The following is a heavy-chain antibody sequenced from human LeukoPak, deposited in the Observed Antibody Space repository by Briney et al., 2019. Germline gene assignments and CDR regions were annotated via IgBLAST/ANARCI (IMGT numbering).Heavy chain of an antibody. CDR3: AKRKETVTSYYFDC. D-gene: IGHD4-17*01. J-gene: IGHJ4*02. V-gene: IGHV3-23*01. CDR1: GFTFSSYA. CDR2: ISGSGGST. Sequence: QPGGSLRLSCAASGFTFSSYAMSWVRHAPGKGLEWVSAISGSGGSTYYADSVKGRLTISRDNYKNTLYLQMNSLRGEDTAVYYCAKRKETVTSYYFDCWGQGTLVTVST.